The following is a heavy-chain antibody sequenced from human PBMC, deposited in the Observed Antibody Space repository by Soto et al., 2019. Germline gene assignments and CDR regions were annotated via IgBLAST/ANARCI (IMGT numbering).Heavy chain of an antibody. V-gene: IGHV1-18*01. CDR3: ARDQAVVVAATPSWFDP. CDR1: GYTFTSYG. J-gene: IGHJ5*02. CDR2: ISAYNGNT. D-gene: IGHD2-15*01. Sequence: GASVKVSCKASGYTFTSYGISWVRQAPGQGLEWMGWISAYNGNTNYAQKLQGRVTMTTDTSTSTAYMELRSLRSDDTAVYYCARDQAVVVAATPSWFDPWGQGTLVTAPQ.